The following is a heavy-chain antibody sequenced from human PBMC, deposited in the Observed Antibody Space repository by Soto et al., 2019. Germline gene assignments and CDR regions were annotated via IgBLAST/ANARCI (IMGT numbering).Heavy chain of an antibody. CDR3: ARQTGIVVGWFDP. D-gene: IGHD1-1*01. J-gene: IGHJ5*02. V-gene: IGHV3-66*04. Sequence: PGGSLRLSCAASGFTVSSNYMSWVRQAPGKGLEWVSVIYSGGSTYYADSVKGRFTISRDNSKNTLYLQMNSLRAEDTAVYYCARQTGIVVGWFDPWGQGTLVTVSS. CDR2: IYSGGST. CDR1: GFTVSSNY.